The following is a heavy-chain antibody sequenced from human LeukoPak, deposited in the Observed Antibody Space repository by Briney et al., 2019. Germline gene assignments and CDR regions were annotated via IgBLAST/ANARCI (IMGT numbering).Heavy chain of an antibody. D-gene: IGHD3-22*01. CDR3: AREERTWITMIVVVTPYYFDY. V-gene: IGHV3-7*01. CDR2: IKQDGSEK. J-gene: IGHJ4*02. CDR1: GFTFSSDW. Sequence: PGGSLRLSCAASGFTFSSDWMSWVRQAPGKGLEWVANIKQDGSEKYYVDSVKGRFTISRDNAKNSLYLQMNSLRAEDTAVYYCAREERTWITMIVVVTPYYFDYWGQGTLVTVSS.